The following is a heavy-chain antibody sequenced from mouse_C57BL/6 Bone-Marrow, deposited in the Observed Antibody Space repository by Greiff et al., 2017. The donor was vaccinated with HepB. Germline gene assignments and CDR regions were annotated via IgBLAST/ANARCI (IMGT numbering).Heavy chain of an antibody. CDR2: IYWDDDK. V-gene: IGHV8-12*01. D-gene: IGHD2-3*01. J-gene: IGHJ1*03. Sequence: QVTLKVCGPGILQSSQTLSLTCSFSGFSLSTSGMGVSWIRQPSGKGLEWLAHIYWDDDKRYNPSLKSRLTISKDTSRNQVFLKITSVDTADTATYYCARRRERDGHWYFDVWGTGTTVTVSS. CDR3: ARRRERDGHWYFDV. CDR1: GFSLSTSGMG.